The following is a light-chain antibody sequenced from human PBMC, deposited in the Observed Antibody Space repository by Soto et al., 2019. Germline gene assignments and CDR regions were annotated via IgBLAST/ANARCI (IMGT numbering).Light chain of an antibody. CDR2: AAS. V-gene: IGKV1-39*01. CDR3: QQYVKYPVT. Sequence: PASSSLSASLGDRVTLTFRASHTINNFLNWYQHKPGTAPKLLIFAASTLHSGVPSRFSGGGSGTEFTLTISSLQPDDFATYVCQQYVKYPVTFGQGTKVDIK. J-gene: IGKJ1*01. CDR1: HTINNF.